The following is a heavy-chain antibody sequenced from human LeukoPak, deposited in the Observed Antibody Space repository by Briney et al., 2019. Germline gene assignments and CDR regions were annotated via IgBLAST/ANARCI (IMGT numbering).Heavy chain of an antibody. J-gene: IGHJ4*02. CDR1: GYTFTSYD. CDR2: MNPNSGGT. D-gene: IGHD5-12*01. Sequence: GASVKVSCKASGYTFTSYDINWVRQATGQGLEWMGWMNPNSGGTNYAQKFQGRVTMTRDTSISTAYMELSRLRSDDTAVYYCARDRTSGYDRDFDYWGQGTLVTVSS. CDR3: ARDRTSGYDRDFDY. V-gene: IGHV1-2*02.